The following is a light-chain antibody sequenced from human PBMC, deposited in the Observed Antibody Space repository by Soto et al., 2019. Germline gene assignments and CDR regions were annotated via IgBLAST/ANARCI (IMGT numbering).Light chain of an antibody. V-gene: IGKV1-8*01. J-gene: IGKJ1*01. Sequence: AIRMTQSPSSFSASTGDRVTIACRASQDISTHLAWYQQNPGKAPKLLIYSASTLESGVPSRFSGSGSGTDFTLTISRLQSEDFATYYCQQYNSYPWTFGQGTKVEIK. CDR3: QQYNSYPWT. CDR2: SAS. CDR1: QDISTH.